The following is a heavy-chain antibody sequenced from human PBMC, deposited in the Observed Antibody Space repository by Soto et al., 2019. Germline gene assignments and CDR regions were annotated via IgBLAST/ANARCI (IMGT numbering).Heavy chain of an antibody. CDR1: GGTFSSYT. CDR3: ARDGPRIAAAGDAFDI. J-gene: IGHJ3*02. V-gene: IGHV1-69*08. CDR2: IIPILGIA. Sequence: QVQLVKSGAEVKKPGSSVKVSCKASGGTFSSYTISWVRQAPGQGLEWMGRIIPILGIANYAQKFQGRVTITADKSTSTAYMELSSLRSEDTAVYYCARDGPRIAAAGDAFDIWGQGTMVTVSS. D-gene: IGHD6-13*01.